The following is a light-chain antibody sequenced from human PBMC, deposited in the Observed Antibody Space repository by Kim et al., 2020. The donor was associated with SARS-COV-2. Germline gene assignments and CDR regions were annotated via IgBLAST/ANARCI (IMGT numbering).Light chain of an antibody. V-gene: IGLV1-44*01. J-gene: IGLJ1*01. CDR2: SNN. CDR1: TSNIGSNT. CDR3: ATWDNSLRAYV. Sequence: GQRVTISCSVSTSNIGSNTVNWYQHLPGTAPKFLIYSNNQRPSGVPDRFSASKSGTSASLAISGLQSEDEGDYYCATWDNSLRAYVFGPGTKVTVL.